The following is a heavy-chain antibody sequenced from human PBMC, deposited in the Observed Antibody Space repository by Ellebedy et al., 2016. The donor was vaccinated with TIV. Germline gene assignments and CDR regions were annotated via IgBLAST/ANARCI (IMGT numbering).Heavy chain of an antibody. J-gene: IGHJ6*02. CDR3: ARAMGTVRYYYYYGMDV. CDR2: TYYRSKWYN. Sequence: SQTLSLTCAISGDSVSSNSAAWNWIRQSPSRGLEWLGRTYYRSKWYNDYAVSVKSRITINPDTSKNQFSLQLNSVTPEDTAVYYCARAMGTVRYYYYYGMDVWGQGTTVTVSS. V-gene: IGHV6-1*01. CDR1: GDSVSSNSAA. D-gene: IGHD4-11*01.